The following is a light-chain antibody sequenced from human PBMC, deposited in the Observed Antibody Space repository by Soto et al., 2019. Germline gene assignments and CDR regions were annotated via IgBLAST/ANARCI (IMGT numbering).Light chain of an antibody. CDR1: QSVSRSY. J-gene: IGKJ2*01. V-gene: IGKV3D-20*01. CDR2: DAS. CDR3: NRYVSSPYT. Sequence: EIVLTQSPATLSLSPGERATLSCGASQSVSRSYLAWYQQKPGLAPRLLIYDASSRGTGIPDRFSGSGSGTDFTLTRSRLEPEDFAVYYCNRYVSSPYTFGRGTKLEIQ.